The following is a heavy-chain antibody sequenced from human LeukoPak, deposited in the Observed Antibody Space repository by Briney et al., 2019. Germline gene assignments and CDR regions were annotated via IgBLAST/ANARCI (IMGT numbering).Heavy chain of an antibody. CDR1: GGTFSTYA. J-gene: IGHJ4*02. CDR2: VIPFLGVA. D-gene: IGHD1/OR15-1a*01. Sequence: ASVKVSCKASGGTFSTYAISWVRQAPGRGLEWVGRVIPFLGVAHYAQNFQGRVTITADKSTSTAYMEVKSLTSEDTAVYYCARGDNENNYRPDHWGQGTLVTVSS. CDR3: ARGDNENNYRPDH. V-gene: IGHV1-69*04.